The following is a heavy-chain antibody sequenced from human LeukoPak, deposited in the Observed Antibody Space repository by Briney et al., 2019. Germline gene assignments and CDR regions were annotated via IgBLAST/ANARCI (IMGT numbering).Heavy chain of an antibody. CDR2: IYYSGST. V-gene: IGHV4-59*01. CDR1: GGSISSYY. J-gene: IGHJ6*04. CDR3: ARADAVAGTEGDYYYYGMDV. Sequence: PSETLSLTCTVSGGSISSYYWSWIRQPPGKGLEWIGYIYYSGSTNYNPSLKSRVTIPVDTSKNQFSLKLSSVTAADTAVYYCARADAVAGTEGDYYYYGMDVWGKGTTVTVSS. D-gene: IGHD6-19*01.